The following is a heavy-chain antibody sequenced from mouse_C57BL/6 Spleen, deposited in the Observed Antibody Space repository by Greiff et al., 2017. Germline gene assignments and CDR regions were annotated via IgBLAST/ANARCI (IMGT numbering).Heavy chain of an antibody. CDR2: IYPGDGDT. D-gene: IGHD1-1*01. CDR1: GYAFSSSW. V-gene: IGHV1-82*01. CDR3: AREDRDYGSSLFAY. Sequence: QVQLKESGPELVKPGASVKISCKASGYAFSSSWMNWVKQRPGKGLEWIGRIYPGDGDTNYNGKFKGKATLTADKSSSTAYMQLSSLTSEDSAVYFCAREDRDYGSSLFAYWGQGTLVTVSA. J-gene: IGHJ3*01.